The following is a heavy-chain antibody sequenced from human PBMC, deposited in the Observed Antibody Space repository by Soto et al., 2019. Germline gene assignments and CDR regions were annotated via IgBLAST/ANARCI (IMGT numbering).Heavy chain of an antibody. V-gene: IGHV3-48*02. J-gene: IGHJ2*01. CDR2: ISSSSSTI. Sequence: GGSLRLSCAASGFTFSSYSMNWVRQAPGKGLEWVSYISSSSSTIYYADSVKGRFTISRDNAKNSLYLQMNSLRDEDTAVYYCARVATYDILTGYTWYFDLWGRGTLVTVSS. D-gene: IGHD3-9*01. CDR3: ARVATYDILTGYTWYFDL. CDR1: GFTFSSYS.